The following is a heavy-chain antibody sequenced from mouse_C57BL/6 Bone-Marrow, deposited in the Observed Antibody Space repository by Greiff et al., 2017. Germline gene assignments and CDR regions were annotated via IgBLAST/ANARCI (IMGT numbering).Heavy chain of an antibody. V-gene: IGHV5-16*01. CDR2: INSDGSST. CDR1: GFTFSDYY. CDR3: ARDRDTTGAIDY. J-gene: IGHJ4*01. D-gene: IGHD1-1*01. Sequence: EVQVVESEGGLVQPGSSMKLSCTASGFTFSDYYMAWVRQVPETGLEWVANINSDGSSTYYPDSLKSRFIISRDNAKNILYLQMSSLKSEDTATYYCARDRDTTGAIDYWGQGTSVTVSS.